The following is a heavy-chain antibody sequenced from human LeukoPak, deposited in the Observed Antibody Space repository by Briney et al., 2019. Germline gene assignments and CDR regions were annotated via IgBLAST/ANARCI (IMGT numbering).Heavy chain of an antibody. CDR1: GFPFTRYD. J-gene: IGHJ5*02. V-gene: IGHV1-8*01. Sequence: ASVTVSCKASGFPFTRYDINWVRQTSAQGLEWMGWMNPNTGNTGYAQKFQGRVTMTRDTSTSTAYMELRDLRSEDTAVYYCVRDGEGVAISVNYWFDPWGQGTLDTVSS. CDR3: VRDGEGVAISVNYWFDP. D-gene: IGHD3-10*01. CDR2: MNPNTGNT.